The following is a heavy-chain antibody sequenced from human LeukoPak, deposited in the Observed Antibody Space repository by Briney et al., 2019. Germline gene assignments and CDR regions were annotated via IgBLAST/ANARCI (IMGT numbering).Heavy chain of an antibody. D-gene: IGHD3-16*02. Sequence: GGSLRLSCAASGFTFDDYGMSWVRQAPGKGLEWVSGIYWNGGSTGYADSVRGRFTIPRDNAKNSLYLQMSSLRAEDTALYYCARDYDYVWGSYRRGGFDYWGQGTLVTVSS. CDR3: ARDYDYVWGSYRRGGFDY. CDR1: GFTFDDYG. J-gene: IGHJ4*02. V-gene: IGHV3-20*04. CDR2: IYWNGGST.